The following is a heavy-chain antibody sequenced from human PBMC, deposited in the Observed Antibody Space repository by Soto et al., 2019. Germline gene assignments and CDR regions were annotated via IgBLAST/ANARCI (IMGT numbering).Heavy chain of an antibody. V-gene: IGHV3-72*01. CDR1: GFTFSDHY. D-gene: IGHD6-19*01. Sequence: PGGSLRLSCAASGFTFSDHYMDWVRQAPGKGLEWVARSRNKANSYTTEYAAPVKGRVTISRDDSKNSLYLQMNSLKTEDTAVYYCARGIAVAPGAFDIWGQGTMVT. CDR3: ARGIAVAPGAFDI. J-gene: IGHJ3*02. CDR2: SRNKANSYTT.